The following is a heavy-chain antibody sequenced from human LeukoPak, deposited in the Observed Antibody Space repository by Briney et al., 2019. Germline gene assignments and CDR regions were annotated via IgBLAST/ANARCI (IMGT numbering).Heavy chain of an antibody. CDR2: IQYDGSNK. V-gene: IGHV3-30*02. CDR3: ARALRNNFDY. CDR1: GFTFSSYG. J-gene: IGHJ4*02. D-gene: IGHD4-17*01. Sequence: PGGSLRLSCAASGFTFSSYGMHWVRQAPGKGLEWVAFIQYDGSNKYYADSVKGRFTISRDNSKNSLYLQMNSLRAEDTAVYYCARALRNNFDYWGQGTLVTVSS.